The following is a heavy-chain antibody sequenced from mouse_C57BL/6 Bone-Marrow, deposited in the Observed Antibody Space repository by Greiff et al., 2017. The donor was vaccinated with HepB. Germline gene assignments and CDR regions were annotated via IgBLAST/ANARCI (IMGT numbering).Heavy chain of an antibody. V-gene: IGHV2-2*01. D-gene: IGHD2-14*01. CDR2: ICSGGST. CDR1: GFSLTSYG. Sequence: VHLVESGPGLVQPSQSLSITCTVSGFSLTSYGVHWVRQSPGKGLEWLGVICSGGSTDYNAAFISRLSISKENSNSQVFFKMNSLQAGDTAIYYCASFPICEGYPYYFDYWGQGTTLTVSS. CDR3: ASFPICEGYPYYFDY. J-gene: IGHJ2*01.